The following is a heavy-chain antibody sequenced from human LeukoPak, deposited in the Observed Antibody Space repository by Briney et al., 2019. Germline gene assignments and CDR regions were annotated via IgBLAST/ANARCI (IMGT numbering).Heavy chain of an antibody. CDR2: MNPNSGNT. V-gene: IGHV1-8*01. CDR1: GYTFTSYD. D-gene: IGHD3-10*01. CDR3: ARDHGSGYTWVDAFDI. Sequence: ASVKVSCKASGYTFTSYDINWVRQATGQGLEWMGWMNPNSGNTGYAQKFQGRVTITRNTSISTAYMELSSLRSEDTAVYYCARDHGSGYTWVDAFDIWGQGTMVTVSS. J-gene: IGHJ3*02.